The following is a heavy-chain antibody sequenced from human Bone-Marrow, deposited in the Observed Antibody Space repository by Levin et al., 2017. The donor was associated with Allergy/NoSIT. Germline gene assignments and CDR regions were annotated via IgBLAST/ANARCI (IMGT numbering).Heavy chain of an antibody. CDR3: ARGMWGNCVSTSCHLFDA. CDR2: VHNDETMNYNDGTT. J-gene: IGHJ4*02. D-gene: IGHD2-2*01. Sequence: PSETLSLTCHVSHSSVSTACYWGWIRQSPGKGLEWIGSVHNDETMNYNDGTTNYNPSLRSRVTISVDTSKNQFSLTLNTLTAADTGVYYCARGMWGNCVSTSCHLFDAWGQGTLVTVAS. V-gene: IGHV4-38-2*02. CDR1: HSSVSTACY.